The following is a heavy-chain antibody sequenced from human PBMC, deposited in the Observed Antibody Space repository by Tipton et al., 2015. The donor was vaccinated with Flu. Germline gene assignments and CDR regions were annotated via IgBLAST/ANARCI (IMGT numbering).Heavy chain of an antibody. CDR3: ARRDYSNYVSDPKSWFDP. CDR1: GGSISGYY. D-gene: IGHD4-11*01. V-gene: IGHV4-59*08. CDR2: VSRSGST. J-gene: IGHJ5*02. Sequence: TLSLTCTVSGGSISGYYWGWVRQFPGKGLEWIGSVSRSGSTDYNPSLKSRITISIDTSKNQFSLKMKSVTAADMAVYYCARRDYSNYVSDPKSWFDPWGQGTLVAVSS.